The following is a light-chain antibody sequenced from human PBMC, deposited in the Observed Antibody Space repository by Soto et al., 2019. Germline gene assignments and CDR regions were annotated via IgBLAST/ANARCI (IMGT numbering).Light chain of an antibody. CDR3: AQGLATPFT. CDR1: RNLLHSNGYYY. V-gene: IGKV2-28*01. Sequence: EIVLTQSPLSLPVTPGEPASISCRSSRNLLHSNGYYYLDWYLQKPGQSPQLLIYLGSNRASGVPDRFSGSGSGTDFTLTISRVEAEDVGVYFCAQGLATPFTFGGWTKVEIK. J-gene: IGKJ4*01. CDR2: LGS.